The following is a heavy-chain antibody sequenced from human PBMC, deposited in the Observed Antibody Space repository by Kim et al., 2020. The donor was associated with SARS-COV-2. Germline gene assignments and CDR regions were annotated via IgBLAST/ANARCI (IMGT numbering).Heavy chain of an antibody. CDR2: IYSGGST. D-gene: IGHD3-10*01. CDR3: AREWGLWCGEFYFDY. CDR1: GFTVSSNY. Sequence: GGSLRLSCAASGFTVSSNYMSWVRQAPGKGLEWVSVIYSGGSTYYADSVKGRFTISRDNSKNTLYLQMNSLRAEDTAVYYCAREWGLWCGEFYFDYWGQGTLVTVSP. V-gene: IGHV3-66*01. J-gene: IGHJ4*02.